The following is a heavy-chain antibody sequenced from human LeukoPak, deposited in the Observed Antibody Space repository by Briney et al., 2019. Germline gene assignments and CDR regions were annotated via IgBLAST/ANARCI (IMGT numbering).Heavy chain of an antibody. Sequence: HPGRSLRLSCAASGFTFSSYGMHWVRQAPGKGLEWVAVISYDGTNKYYVDSVKGRFTISRDNSKNTLYLQMNSLRAEDTAVYYCAKDLNADSGSLYHDYYGMDVWGQGTTVTVSS. CDR2: ISYDGTNK. D-gene: IGHD1-26*01. J-gene: IGHJ6*02. V-gene: IGHV3-30*18. CDR1: GFTFSSYG. CDR3: AKDLNADSGSLYHDYYGMDV.